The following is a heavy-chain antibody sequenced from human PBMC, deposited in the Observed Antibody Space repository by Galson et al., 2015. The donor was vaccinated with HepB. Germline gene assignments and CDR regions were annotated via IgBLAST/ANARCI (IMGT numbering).Heavy chain of an antibody. D-gene: IGHD2-15*01. CDR1: GGTFSSYA. CDR3: ARDRLPGVWGHKGYLSCSFDY. CDR2: VIPIFGTA. J-gene: IGHJ4*02. Sequence: SVKVSCKASGGTFSSYATSWVRQAPGQGLEWMGGVIPIFGTANYAQKFQGRVTITADKSTSTAYMELSSLRSEDTAVYYCARDRLPGVWGHKGYLSCSFDYWGQGTLVTVSS. V-gene: IGHV1-69*06.